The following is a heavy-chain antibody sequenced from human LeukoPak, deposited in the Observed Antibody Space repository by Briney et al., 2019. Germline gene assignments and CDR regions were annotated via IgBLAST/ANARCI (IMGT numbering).Heavy chain of an antibody. D-gene: IGHD1-26*01. Sequence: SETLSLTCTVSGYSISSGYYWGWIRQPPGKGLKWIGSISHSGSTYHNPSLKSRVTISVDTSKNQFSLKLSSVTAADTAVYYCARVVGATAFDYWGQGTLVTVSS. J-gene: IGHJ4*02. CDR2: ISHSGST. V-gene: IGHV4-38-2*02. CDR3: ARVVGATAFDY. CDR1: GYSISSGYY.